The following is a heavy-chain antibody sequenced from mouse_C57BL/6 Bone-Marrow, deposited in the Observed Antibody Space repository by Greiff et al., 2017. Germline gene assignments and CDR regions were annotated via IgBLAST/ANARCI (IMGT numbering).Heavy chain of an antibody. D-gene: IGHD1-1*01. J-gene: IGHJ2*01. CDR1: GYTFTGYG. CDR2: IYIGTGYT. Sequence: VQLQQSGAELVRPGSSVKMSCKTSGYTFTGYGINWVQQRPGQGLEWIGYIYIGTGYTASNEKFNGKATLTSATSSSTAYMQLSSRTSEDSAIYCCARDYGSSLDYWGQGTTLTVSS. CDR3: ARDYGSSLDY. V-gene: IGHV1-58*01.